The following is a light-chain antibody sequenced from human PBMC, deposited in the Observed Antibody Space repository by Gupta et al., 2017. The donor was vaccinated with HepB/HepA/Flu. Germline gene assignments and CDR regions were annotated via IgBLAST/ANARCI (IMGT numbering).Light chain of an antibody. CDR1: SSDVGSYNL. Sequence: QSALTQPASVSGSPGQSITISCTGTSSDVGSYNLVSWYQQHPGKAPKLMIYEVSKRPAGVANRFSGSKAGNTASLTISVLQAEDAADYYCCSYAGSSTVVFGGGTKLTVL. J-gene: IGLJ2*01. CDR2: EVS. V-gene: IGLV2-23*02. CDR3: CSYAGSSTVV.